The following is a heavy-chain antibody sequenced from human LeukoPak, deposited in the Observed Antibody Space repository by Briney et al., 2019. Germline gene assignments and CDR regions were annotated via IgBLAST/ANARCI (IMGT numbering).Heavy chain of an antibody. CDR2: ISSNGGST. Sequence: GGSLRLSCSASGFTFSSYAMHWVRQAPGKGLEYVSAISSNGGSTYYADSVKGRFTISRDNSKNTLYLQMNSLRAEDTAVYYCAKLSVGGYFDWLSCMDVWGQGTTVTVSS. V-gene: IGHV3-64*04. J-gene: IGHJ6*02. CDR1: GFTFSSYA. D-gene: IGHD3-9*01. CDR3: AKLSVGGYFDWLSCMDV.